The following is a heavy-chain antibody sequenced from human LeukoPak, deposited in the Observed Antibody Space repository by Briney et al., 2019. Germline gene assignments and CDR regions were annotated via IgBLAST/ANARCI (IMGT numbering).Heavy chain of an antibody. D-gene: IGHD2-2*02. CDR1: GFTFSSYW. CDR3: ARDLPIVVVPAAIRRDAFDI. Sequence: GGSLRLSCAASGFTFSSYWMSWVRQAPGKGLEWVANIKQDGSEKYYVDSVKGRFTISRDNAKNSLYLQMNSLRAEDTAVYYCARDLPIVVVPAAIRRDAFDIWGQGTMVTVSS. CDR2: IKQDGSEK. J-gene: IGHJ3*02. V-gene: IGHV3-7*01.